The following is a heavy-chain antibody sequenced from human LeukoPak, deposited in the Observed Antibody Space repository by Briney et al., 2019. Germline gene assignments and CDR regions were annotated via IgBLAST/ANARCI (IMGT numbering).Heavy chain of an antibody. D-gene: IGHD3-22*01. CDR1: GFTFSTYA. Sequence: GGSLRLSCAASGFTFSTYAMNWVRQAPGKGLEWVSVISGSGGSTYYADSVKGRFTISRDNSKNTLYLQMNSLRAEDTAVYYCAKDVDSSGYYYAHNWFDPWGQGTLVTVSS. J-gene: IGHJ5*02. CDR3: AKDVDSSGYYYAHNWFDP. V-gene: IGHV3-23*01. CDR2: ISGSGGST.